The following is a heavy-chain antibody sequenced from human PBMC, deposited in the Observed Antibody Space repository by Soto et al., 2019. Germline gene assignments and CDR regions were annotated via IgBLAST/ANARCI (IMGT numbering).Heavy chain of an antibody. Sequence: PGGSLRLSCAASGFTFSSYWMSWVRQAPGKGLEWVANIKQDGSEKYYVDSVKGRFTISRDNAKNSLYLQMNSLRAEDTAVYYCARGKDVLLWFGEPAPFDYWGQGTLVTVSS. CDR1: GFTFSSYW. CDR3: ARGKDVLLWFGEPAPFDY. V-gene: IGHV3-7*01. D-gene: IGHD3-10*01. J-gene: IGHJ4*02. CDR2: IKQDGSEK.